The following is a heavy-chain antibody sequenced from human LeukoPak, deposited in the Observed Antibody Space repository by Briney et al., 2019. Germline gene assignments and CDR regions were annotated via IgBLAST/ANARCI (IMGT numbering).Heavy chain of an antibody. V-gene: IGHV3-33*01. CDR2: IWYDGSNK. CDR3: ARDLSDPYDFWSGYYAY. Sequence: GGSLRLSCAASGFTFSSYGMHWVRQAPGKGLEWVAVIWYDGSNKYYADSVKGRFTISRDNSKNTLYLQMNSLRAEDTAVYYCARDLSDPYDFWSGYYAYWGQGTLVTVSS. D-gene: IGHD3-3*01. CDR1: GFTFSSYG. J-gene: IGHJ4*02.